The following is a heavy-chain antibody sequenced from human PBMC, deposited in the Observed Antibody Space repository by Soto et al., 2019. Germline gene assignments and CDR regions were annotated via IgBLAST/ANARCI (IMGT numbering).Heavy chain of an antibody. J-gene: IGHJ4*02. D-gene: IGHD5-18*01. CDR3: AREGSHTAMFSGFDY. Sequence: QVDLVESGGGVVQPGKSLRLSCATSGFTFSEDAMHWVRQAPGKGLEWVAVIWYDGSKKHYADSVKGRFTISRDNSKNTLFLQMNTLTAEDTAVYWCAREGSHTAMFSGFDYWGQGALVTVSS. CDR2: IWYDGSKK. CDR1: GFTFSEDA. V-gene: IGHV3-33*01.